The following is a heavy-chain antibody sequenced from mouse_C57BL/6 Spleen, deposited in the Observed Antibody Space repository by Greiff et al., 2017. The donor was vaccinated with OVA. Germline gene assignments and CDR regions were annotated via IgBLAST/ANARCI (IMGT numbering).Heavy chain of an antibody. D-gene: IGHD2-4*01. J-gene: IGHJ3*01. Sequence: VQLQQPGAELVKPGASVKLSCKASGYTFTSYWMHWVKQRPGQGLEWIGMIHPNSGSTNYNEKFKSKATLTVDKSSSTAYMQLSSLTSEDSAVYYCARGNYDHAWFAYWGQGTLVTVSA. CDR2: IHPNSGST. CDR1: GYTFTSYW. V-gene: IGHV1-64*01. CDR3: ARGNYDHAWFAY.